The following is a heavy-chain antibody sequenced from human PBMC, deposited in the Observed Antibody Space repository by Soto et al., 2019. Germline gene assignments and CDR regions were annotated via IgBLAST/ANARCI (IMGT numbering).Heavy chain of an antibody. CDR2: INHSGST. CDR1: GGSFSGYD. Sequence: QVQLQQWGAGLLKPSETLSLTCAVYGGSFSGYDWSWIRQPPGKGLEWIGEINHSGSTNYNPSLESRVTISVDTSKNQFSLKLSSVTAADTAVYYCARGHSVGIAVAGCWFDPWGQGTLVTVSS. D-gene: IGHD6-19*01. CDR3: ARGHSVGIAVAGCWFDP. V-gene: IGHV4-34*01. J-gene: IGHJ5*02.